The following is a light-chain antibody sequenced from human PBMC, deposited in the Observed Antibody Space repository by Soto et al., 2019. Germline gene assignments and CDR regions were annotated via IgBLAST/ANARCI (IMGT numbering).Light chain of an antibody. CDR1: SSNIGTNY. V-gene: IGLV1-47*01. J-gene: IGLJ2*01. Sequence: QPVLTQPPSASGTPGQRVTMSCSGSSSNIGTNYVYWYQQLPGTAPKLLIYRNNQRPSGVPDRFSGSKSGTSASLAISGLRSEDEADYYCAAWDASLSALVFGGGTKLTVL. CDR2: RNN. CDR3: AAWDASLSALV.